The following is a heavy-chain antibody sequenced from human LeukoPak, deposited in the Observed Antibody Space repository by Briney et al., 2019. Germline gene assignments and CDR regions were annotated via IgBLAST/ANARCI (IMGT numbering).Heavy chain of an antibody. CDR2: IYSGGNT. J-gene: IGHJ4*02. D-gene: IGHD5-12*01. V-gene: IGHV3-66*01. Sequence: GGSLRLSCAVSGFTVSGTYMSWVRQAPGKGLEWVSVIYSGGNTYYSDSVKGRFAISRDTSKNTLYLQMNSLRAEDTAVYYCARALHSGHADLFDSWGQGTLVTVSS. CDR1: GFTVSGTY. CDR3: ARALHSGHADLFDS.